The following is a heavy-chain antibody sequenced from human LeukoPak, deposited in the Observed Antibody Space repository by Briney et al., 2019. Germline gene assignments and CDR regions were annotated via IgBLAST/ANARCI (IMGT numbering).Heavy chain of an antibody. D-gene: IGHD6-13*01. CDR1: GFTFSSYA. CDR2: ISYDGSNK. CDR3: ARDEIDRISSYHPGAFDI. V-gene: IGHV3-30-3*01. J-gene: IGHJ3*02. Sequence: GGSLRLSCAASGFTFSSYAMHWVRQAPGKGLEWVAVISYDGSNKYYADSVKGRFTISRDNPKNTLYLQMNSLRAEDTAVYYCARDEIDRISSYHPGAFDIWGQGTMVTVSS.